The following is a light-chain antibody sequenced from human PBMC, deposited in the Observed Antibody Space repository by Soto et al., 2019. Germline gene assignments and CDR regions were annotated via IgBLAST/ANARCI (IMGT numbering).Light chain of an antibody. CDR3: QQHNAYTWT. J-gene: IGKJ1*01. CDR1: QSISSW. Sequence: DIQMTQSPSTLSASVGDRVTITCRASQSISSWLAWYQQKPGKAPKLVIYKASTLESGVPSNFSGSGSGTEVSLIISSRQPEDFATYYCQQHNAYTWTFGQGTQVDIK. CDR2: KAS. V-gene: IGKV1-5*03.